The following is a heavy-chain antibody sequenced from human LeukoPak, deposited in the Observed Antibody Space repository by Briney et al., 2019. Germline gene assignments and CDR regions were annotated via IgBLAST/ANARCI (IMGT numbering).Heavy chain of an antibody. CDR1: GYTFTSYD. CDR2: MNPNSGNT. CDR3: ARGSRTSSTSCYYQV. D-gene: IGHD2-2*01. J-gene: IGHJ4*02. V-gene: IGHV1-8*01. Sequence: APVKVSCKASGYTFTSYDINWVRQATGQGLEWMGWMNPNSGNTGYAQKFQGRVTMTRNTSISTAYMELSSLRSEGTAVYYCARGSRTSSTSCYYQVWGQGTLVTVSS.